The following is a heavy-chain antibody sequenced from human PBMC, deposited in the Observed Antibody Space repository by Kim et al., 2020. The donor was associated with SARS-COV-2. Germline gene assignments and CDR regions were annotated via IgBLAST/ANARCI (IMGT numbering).Heavy chain of an antibody. V-gene: IGHV3-48*04. CDR1: GFTFSSYS. Sequence: GGSLRLSCAASGFTFSSYSMNWVRQAPGKGLEWVSYISSSSSTIYYADSVKGRFTISRDNAKNSLYLQMNSLRAEDTAVYYCARDRPPQSSTSFGDAFDIWGQGTMVTVSS. CDR3: ARDRPPQSSTSFGDAFDI. J-gene: IGHJ3*02. CDR2: ISSSSSTI. D-gene: IGHD2-2*01.